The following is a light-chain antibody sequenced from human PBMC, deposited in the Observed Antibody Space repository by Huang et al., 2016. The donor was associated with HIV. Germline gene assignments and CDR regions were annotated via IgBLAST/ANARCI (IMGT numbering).Light chain of an antibody. V-gene: IGKV3-15*01. J-gene: IGKJ4*01. CDR3: HQYNNWPQT. CDR1: QSVSSD. Sequence: EIVMTQSPATLSVSPGERATLSCRASQSVSSDFAWYQQQPGQAPRLLIYGASTRATGIPARFSGSWSGTYFTLTISSLQFEDFAVYYCHQYNNWPQTFGGGTKVEIK. CDR2: GAS.